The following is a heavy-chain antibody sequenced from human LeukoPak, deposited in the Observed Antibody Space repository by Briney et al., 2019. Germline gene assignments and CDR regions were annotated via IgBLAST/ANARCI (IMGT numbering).Heavy chain of an antibody. Sequence: SETLSLTCTVSGGSISSSSYYWGWIHQPPGKGLEWIGSIYYSGSTHYNPSLKSRVTISVDTSKNQFSLKLSSVTAADTAVYYCARETSKKERHSSGWSYYFDYWGQGTLVTVSS. CDR1: GGSISSSSYY. D-gene: IGHD6-19*01. J-gene: IGHJ4*02. CDR3: ARETSKKERHSSGWSYYFDY. V-gene: IGHV4-39*07. CDR2: IYYSGST.